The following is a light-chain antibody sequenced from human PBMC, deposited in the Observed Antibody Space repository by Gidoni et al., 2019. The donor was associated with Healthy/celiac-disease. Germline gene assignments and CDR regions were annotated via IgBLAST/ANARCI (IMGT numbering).Light chain of an antibody. J-gene: IGKJ3*01. Sequence: EIVLTQYRHSLAVSLRERATIHCHASPSVLYSANNKNYLTWYQQKPGQPPKLLIFWASTWESGVPDRCSGSGSGTDVTLTISSLQAEDVAVYYCQQYYSTPASFGPGTKVDIK. V-gene: IGKV4-1*01. CDR1: PSVLYSANNKNY. CDR2: WAS. CDR3: QQYYSTPAS.